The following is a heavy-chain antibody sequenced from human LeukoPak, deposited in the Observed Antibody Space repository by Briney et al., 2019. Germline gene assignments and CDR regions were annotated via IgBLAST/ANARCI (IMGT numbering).Heavy chain of an antibody. CDR2: MYYSGNT. D-gene: IGHD3-10*01. V-gene: IGHV4-39*01. J-gene: IGHJ4*02. Sequence: SETLSLTCIVSGDSISSSIHYWGWVRQPPGQGLEWIGSMYYSGNTYYNPSLKSRVTMSVDTSKSQFSLKLNSLTAADTAVYYCARQKGYYGSGSNYYFDYWGQGTLVTVSS. CDR3: ARQKGYYGSGSNYYFDY. CDR1: GDSISSSIHY.